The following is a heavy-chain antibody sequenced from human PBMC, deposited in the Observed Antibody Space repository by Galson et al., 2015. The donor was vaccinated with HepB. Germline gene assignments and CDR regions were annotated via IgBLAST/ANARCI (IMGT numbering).Heavy chain of an antibody. V-gene: IGHV6-1*01. Sequence: CAISADSVSSNSVGWHWIRQSPSRGLEWMGRTYYRSRWSNDYAASVKRRITINPDTSKNQFSLQLNSVTPQDTAVYYCAKSIHLGRGFDSWGQGTLVTVSS. CDR2: TYYRSRWSN. CDR3: AKSIHLGRGFDS. D-gene: IGHD7-27*01. CDR1: ADSVSSNSVG. J-gene: IGHJ4*02.